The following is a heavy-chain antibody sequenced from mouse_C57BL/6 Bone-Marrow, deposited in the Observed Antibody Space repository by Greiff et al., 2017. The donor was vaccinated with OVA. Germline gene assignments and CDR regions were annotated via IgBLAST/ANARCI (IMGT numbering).Heavy chain of an antibody. CDR2: INPNNGGT. CDR1: GYTFTDYN. Sequence: EVHLVESGPELVKPGASVKMSCKASGYTFTDYNMHWVKQSHGKSLEWIGYINPNNGGTSYNQKFKGKATLTVNKSSSTAYMELRSLTSEDSAVYYCARGHCGSSSRYFDVWGTGTTVTVSS. V-gene: IGHV1-22*01. J-gene: IGHJ1*03. CDR3: ARGHCGSSSRYFDV. D-gene: IGHD1-1*01.